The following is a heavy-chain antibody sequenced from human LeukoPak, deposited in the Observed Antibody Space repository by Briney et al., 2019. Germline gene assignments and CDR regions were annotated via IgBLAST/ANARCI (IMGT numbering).Heavy chain of an antibody. J-gene: IGHJ6*02. Sequence: PGGSLRLSCAASGFTLSDHSVNWVRQAPGKGLEWVAVISYDGSNKYYADSVKGRFTISRDNSKNTLYLQMNSLRAEDTAVYYCARDPIVVVPAALRGDYYYYGMDVWGQGTTVTVSS. CDR1: GFTLSDHS. V-gene: IGHV3-30*03. D-gene: IGHD2-2*01. CDR3: ARDPIVVVPAALRGDYYYYGMDV. CDR2: ISYDGSNK.